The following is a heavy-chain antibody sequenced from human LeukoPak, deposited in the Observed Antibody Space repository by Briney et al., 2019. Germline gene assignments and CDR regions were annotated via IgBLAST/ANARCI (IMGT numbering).Heavy chain of an antibody. J-gene: IGHJ4*02. CDR1: GFTFSSYA. Sequence: GGSLRLSCAASGFTFSSYAMSWVRQAPGKGLEWVSTISGGGGSTYYADSVKGRFTISRDNSKNTLFLQMNSLSAEDTAVYYCAKIPGVVDYWGQGTLVIVSS. D-gene: IGHD3-10*01. V-gene: IGHV3-23*01. CDR3: AKIPGVVDY. CDR2: ISGGGGST.